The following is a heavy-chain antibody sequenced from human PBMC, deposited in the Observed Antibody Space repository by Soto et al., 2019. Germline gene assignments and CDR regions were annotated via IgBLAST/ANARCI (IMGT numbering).Heavy chain of an antibody. D-gene: IGHD3-22*01. CDR3: ARDYYDSSGYPPLYYYYGMDV. Sequence: ASVKVSCKASGYTFTGYYMHWVRQASGQGLEWMGWINPNSGGTNYAQKFQGWVTMTRDTSISTAYMELSRLRSDDTAVYYCARDYYDSSGYPPLYYYYGMDVWGQGTTVTVSS. CDR1: GYTFTGYY. CDR2: INPNSGGT. J-gene: IGHJ6*02. V-gene: IGHV1-2*04.